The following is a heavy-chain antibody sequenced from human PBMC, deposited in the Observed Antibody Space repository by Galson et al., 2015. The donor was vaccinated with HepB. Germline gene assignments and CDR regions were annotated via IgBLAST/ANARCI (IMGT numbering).Heavy chain of an antibody. CDR2: IWHDGSKT. J-gene: IGHJ6*03. Sequence: SLRLSCAPSGFTLTNHGMHWVRQAPGKGLEWVAVIWHDGSKTIYVDSVRGRFTISRDNSENTVYLQMNSLRAEDTAVYYCARDTKMFTGIDYMDVWGKGTAATVSS. CDR1: GFTLTNHG. D-gene: IGHD1-1*01. V-gene: IGHV3-33*01. CDR3: ARDTKMFTGIDYMDV.